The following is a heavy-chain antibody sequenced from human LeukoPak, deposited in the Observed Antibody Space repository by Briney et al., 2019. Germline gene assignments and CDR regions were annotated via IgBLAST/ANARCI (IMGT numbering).Heavy chain of an antibody. Sequence: PSETLSLTCTVSSGSIGTYYWTWIRQPPGKGLEWIGYISYSGSTKYNPSLTRRTTISLDTSKNQFSLELRSMTAADTAIYYCARQAGMFTTFDFWGQGILVTVSS. D-gene: IGHD3-22*01. CDR3: ARQAGMFTTFDF. J-gene: IGHJ4*02. CDR2: ISYSGST. CDR1: SGSIGTYY. V-gene: IGHV4-59*08.